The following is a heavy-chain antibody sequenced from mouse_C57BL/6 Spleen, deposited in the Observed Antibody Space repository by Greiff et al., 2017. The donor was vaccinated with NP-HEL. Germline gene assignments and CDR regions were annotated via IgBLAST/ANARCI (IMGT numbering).Heavy chain of an antibody. Sequence: EVKLMESGGGLVKPGGSLKLSCAASGFTFSSYAMSWVRQTPEKRLEWVATISDGGSYTYYPDNVKGRFTISRDNAKNNLYLQMRHLKSEDTAMYYCARERGGSSSFDYWGQGTTLTVSS. CDR2: ISDGGSYT. D-gene: IGHD1-1*01. CDR1: GFTFSSYA. V-gene: IGHV5-4*01. CDR3: ARERGGSSSFDY. J-gene: IGHJ2*01.